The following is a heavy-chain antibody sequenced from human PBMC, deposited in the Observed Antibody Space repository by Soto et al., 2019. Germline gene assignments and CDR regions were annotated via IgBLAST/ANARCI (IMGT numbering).Heavy chain of an antibody. CDR1: GVSISSSGDY. CDR3: ARLPRTTVAGTGTDC. CDR2: VFPSGTTY. V-gene: IGHV4-39*01. Sequence: QLQLQESGPGLVKPSETLSLTCTVAGVSISSSGDYWGWIRQPPGMGLEWIATVFPSGTTYYYNPSLRRRVTISVDTSNNQFPLKLSSVTATDTAVYYFARLPRTTVAGTGTDCWGQGTLVTVSS. J-gene: IGHJ4*02. D-gene: IGHD6-19*01.